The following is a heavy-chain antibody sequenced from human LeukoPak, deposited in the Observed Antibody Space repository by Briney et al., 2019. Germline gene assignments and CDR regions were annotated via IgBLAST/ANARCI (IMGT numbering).Heavy chain of an antibody. J-gene: IGHJ4*02. CDR2: ISGSGGST. CDR1: GFTFSSYG. CDR3: ARDVGGYSYGKRLYYFDY. D-gene: IGHD5-18*01. Sequence: GGSLRLSCAASGFTFSSYGMSWVRQAPGKGLEWVSAISGSGGSTYYADSVKGRFTISRDNSKNTLYLQMNSLRAEDTAVYYCARDVGGYSYGKRLYYFDYWGQGTLVTVSS. V-gene: IGHV3-23*01.